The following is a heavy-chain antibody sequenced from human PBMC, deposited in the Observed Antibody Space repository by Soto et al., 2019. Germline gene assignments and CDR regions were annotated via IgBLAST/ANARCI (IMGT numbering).Heavy chain of an antibody. CDR1: GDSISKSGHY. CDR3: TRLLPPYDTPGPSWFGP. CDR2: IDYRGST. Sequence: PSDNLSLTCTVSGDSISKSGHYWGWIRQPPGKALEWIGGIDYRGSTLYNPSLRSRITMSIDTSKKLFSLKLTSVRASDTALYYCTRLLPPYDTPGPSWFGPWGQGHLVT. D-gene: IGHD3-9*01. V-gene: IGHV4-39*02. J-gene: IGHJ5*02.